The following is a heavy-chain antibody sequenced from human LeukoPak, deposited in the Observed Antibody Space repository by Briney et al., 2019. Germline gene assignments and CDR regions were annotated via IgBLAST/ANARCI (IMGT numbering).Heavy chain of an antibody. CDR1: GFTFSSYW. V-gene: IGHV3-74*01. CDR3: ARVGVGASFDY. J-gene: IGHJ4*02. D-gene: IGHD1-26*01. Sequence: QTGGSLRLSCAASGFTFSSYWMHWVRQAPGKGLVWVSRINGDGSSTTHADSVKGRFTISRDNAKNTLYLQMNSLRAEDTAVYHCARVGVGASFDYWGQGTLVTVSS. CDR2: INGDGSST.